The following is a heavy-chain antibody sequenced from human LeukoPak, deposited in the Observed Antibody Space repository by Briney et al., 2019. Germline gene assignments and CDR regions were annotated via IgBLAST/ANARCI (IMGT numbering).Heavy chain of an antibody. CDR3: ARGSKDYYDSSGYYYY. D-gene: IGHD3-22*01. CDR1: GYTFTSYD. J-gene: IGHJ4*02. V-gene: IGHV1-8*01. Sequence: ASVKVSCKASGYTFTSYDINWVRQATGQGLEWMGWMNPNSGNTGYVQKFQGRVTMTRNTSISTAYMELSSLRSEDTAVYYCARGSKDYYDSSGYYYYWGQGTLVTVSS. CDR2: MNPNSGNT.